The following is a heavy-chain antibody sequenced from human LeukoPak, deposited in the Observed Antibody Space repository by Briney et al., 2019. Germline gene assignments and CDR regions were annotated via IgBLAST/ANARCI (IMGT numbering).Heavy chain of an antibody. D-gene: IGHD3-3*01. Sequence: PGGSLRLSCAASGFTFSSYAMSWVRQAPGKGLEWVSAISGSGGSTYYADSVKGRFTISRDNSKNTLYLQMNSLRAEDTAVYYCARSYYDFWSGPPRLYYYYMDVWGKGTTVTVSS. CDR3: ARSYYDFWSGPPRLYYYYMDV. V-gene: IGHV3-23*01. CDR1: GFTFSSYA. CDR2: ISGSGGST. J-gene: IGHJ6*03.